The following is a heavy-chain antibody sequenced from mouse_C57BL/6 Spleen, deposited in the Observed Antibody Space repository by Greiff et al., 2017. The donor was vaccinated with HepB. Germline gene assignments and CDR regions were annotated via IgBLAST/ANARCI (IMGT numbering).Heavy chain of an antibody. Sequence: QVQLQQSGPELVKPGASVKISCKASGYAFSSSWMNWVKQRPGKGLEWIGRIYPGDGDTNYNGKFKGKATLTADKSSSTAYMQLSSLTSEDSAVYFCAREYSNDAMDYWGQGTSVTVSS. CDR1: GYAFSSSW. J-gene: IGHJ4*01. V-gene: IGHV1-82*01. D-gene: IGHD2-5*01. CDR2: IYPGDGDT. CDR3: AREYSNDAMDY.